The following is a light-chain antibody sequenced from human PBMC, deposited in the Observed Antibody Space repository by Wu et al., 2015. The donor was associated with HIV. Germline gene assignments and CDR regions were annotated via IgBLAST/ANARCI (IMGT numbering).Light chain of an antibody. J-gene: IGKJ5*01. CDR2: DAS. CDR3: QQRNNWPLT. Sequence: EIVLTQSPVTLSLSPGERATLSCRASQNINSDLAWYQQTPGQAPRLLIYDASNRATDIPARFSGSASGTDFTLTISSLDPEDFALYYCQQRNNWPLTFGQGTRL. CDR1: QNINSD. V-gene: IGKV3-11*01.